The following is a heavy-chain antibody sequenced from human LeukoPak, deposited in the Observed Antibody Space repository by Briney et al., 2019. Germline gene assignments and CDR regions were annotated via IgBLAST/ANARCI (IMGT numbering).Heavy chain of an antibody. D-gene: IGHD5-12*01. V-gene: IGHV4-39*07. Sequence: PSETLSLTCTVSGGSISSSGYFWAWIRQPPGKGLEWIGSFYYSGSTYYNPSLKSRVTISVDTSKNQFSLKLTSVTAADTAMYYCAREGESGEYSGFDNHWFDPWGQGTLVTVSS. CDR1: GGSISSSGYF. CDR2: FYYSGST. J-gene: IGHJ5*02. CDR3: AREGESGEYSGFDNHWFDP.